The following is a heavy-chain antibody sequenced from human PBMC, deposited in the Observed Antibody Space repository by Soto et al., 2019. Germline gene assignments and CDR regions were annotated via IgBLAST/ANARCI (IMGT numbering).Heavy chain of an antibody. Sequence: QVQLVQSGAEVKNRGGSVKVSCKALGSRFTSYGIGWARQAPGQGLEWMGWINDYNGNTNYAQNFQGRVTLTTDTSTSTAYMALRRLRSNDTTTYYCAMVDVSVTASPQAVWARGTTVTVS. CDR1: GSRFTSYG. CDR2: INDYNGNT. D-gene: IGHD2-8*01. V-gene: IGHV1-18*01. J-gene: IGHJ6*03. CDR3: AMVDVSVTASPQAV.